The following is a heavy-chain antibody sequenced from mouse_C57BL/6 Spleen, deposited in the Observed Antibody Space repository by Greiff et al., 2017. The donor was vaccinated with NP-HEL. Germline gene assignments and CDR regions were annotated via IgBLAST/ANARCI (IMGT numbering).Heavy chain of an antibody. D-gene: IGHD2-4*01. CDR2: ISGGGGNT. V-gene: IGHV5-9*01. CDR1: GFTFSSYT. J-gene: IGHJ4*01. Sequence: EVKLMESGGGLVKPGGSLKLSCAASGFTFSSYTMSWVRQTPEKRLEWVATISGGGGNTYYPDSVKGRFTISRDNAKNTLYLHMSSLRSEDTALYYCARIQDYDVSYAMDYWGQGTSVTVSS. CDR3: ARIQDYDVSYAMDY.